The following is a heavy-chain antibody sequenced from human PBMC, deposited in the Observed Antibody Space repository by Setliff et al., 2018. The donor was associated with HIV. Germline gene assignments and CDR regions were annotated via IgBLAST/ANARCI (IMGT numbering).Heavy chain of an antibody. CDR2: IIPIFNTA. CDR1: GGTFSSYA. J-gene: IGHJ5*02. Sequence: SVKVSCKASGGTFSSYAINWVRQAPGQGLECLGGIIPIFNTANYAQKFQGRVTITADRVTSTAYMEVTSLTSDDTAVYYCAREMAARPYFDLWGQGTLVTVSS. D-gene: IGHD6-6*01. V-gene: IGHV1-69*06. CDR3: AREMAARPYFDL.